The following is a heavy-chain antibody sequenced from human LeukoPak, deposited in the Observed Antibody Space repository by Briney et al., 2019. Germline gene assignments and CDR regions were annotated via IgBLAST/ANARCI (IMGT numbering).Heavy chain of an antibody. CDR1: GFTFTRFW. D-gene: IGHD3-3*01. J-gene: IGHJ4*02. V-gene: IGHV3-74*01. Sequence: GGSLRLSCAASGFTFTRFWMHWVRQVPGKGLVWVSRINTDESYTSYADSVKGRFTISRDNAKNTLYLQMNSLRAEDTAVYYCARDLSGPVDYWGQGTLVTVSS. CDR3: ARDLSGPVDY. CDR2: INTDESYT.